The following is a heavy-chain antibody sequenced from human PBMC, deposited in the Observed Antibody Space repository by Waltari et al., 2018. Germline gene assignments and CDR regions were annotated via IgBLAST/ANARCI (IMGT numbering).Heavy chain of an antibody. CDR2: IYYSGST. J-gene: IGHJ3*02. D-gene: IGHD2-21*01. V-gene: IGHV4-31*03. CDR1: GGSISSGCYY. CDR3: ARDLGETRAFDI. Sequence: QVQLQESGPGLVKPSQTLSLTCTVSGGSISSGCYYWSWNRQHPGKGLEWIGYIYYSGSTYYNPSLKSRVTISVDTSKNQFSLKLSSVTAADTAVYYCARDLGETRAFDIWGQGTMVTVSS.